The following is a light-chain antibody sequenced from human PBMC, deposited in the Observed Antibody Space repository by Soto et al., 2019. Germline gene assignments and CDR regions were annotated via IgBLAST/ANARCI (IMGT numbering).Light chain of an antibody. V-gene: IGLV2-14*01. CDR2: DVS. CDR1: SSDVGGYNY. Sequence: QSALTQPASVSGSPGQSITISCTGTSSDVGGYNYVSWYQQHPGKAPKLMIYDVSNRPSGVSNRFSGSKSGNTASLTISGLQAEDEADYYCSSYTSGLYVFGTGTKVTVL. CDR3: SSYTSGLYV. J-gene: IGLJ1*01.